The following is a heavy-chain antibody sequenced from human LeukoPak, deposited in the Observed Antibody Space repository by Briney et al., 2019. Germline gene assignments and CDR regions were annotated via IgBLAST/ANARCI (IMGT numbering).Heavy chain of an antibody. J-gene: IGHJ6*02. V-gene: IGHV4-4*07. Sequence: SETLSLTCAVSGVSINLYYWNCVRHPAAKGLEWIGRMYAGGNTNYNPSLQSRVTISVDTSKNLFFLKLDSVTAADRAVYFCARDNTGWPPKLYSMDVWGQGTTVTVSS. CDR3: ARDNTGWPPKLYSMDV. CDR2: MYAGGNT. D-gene: IGHD6-19*01. CDR1: GVSINLYY.